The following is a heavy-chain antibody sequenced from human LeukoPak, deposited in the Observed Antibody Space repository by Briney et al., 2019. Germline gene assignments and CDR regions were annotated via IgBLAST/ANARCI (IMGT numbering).Heavy chain of an antibody. CDR2: IYYSGST. D-gene: IGHD3-22*01. V-gene: IGHV4-39*01. CDR3: ARYRYHDSGGYYRYFDY. CDR1: GGSISSSSYY. J-gene: IGHJ4*02. Sequence: SETLSLTCTVSGGSISSSSYYWGWIRQPPGKGLEWIGSIYYSGSTYYNPSLKSRVTISVDTSKNQFSLKLSSVTAADTAAYYCARYRYHDSGGYYRYFDYWGQGTLVTVSS.